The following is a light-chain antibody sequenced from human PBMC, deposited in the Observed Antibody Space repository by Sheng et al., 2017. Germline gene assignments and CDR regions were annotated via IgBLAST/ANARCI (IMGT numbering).Light chain of an antibody. CDR1: QDISRY. V-gene: IGKV1-16*02. J-gene: IGKJ2*01. CDR2: GAS. Sequence: DIQMTQSPSSLSASVGDRVTITCRASQDISRYLVWFQQKPGKAPKALIYGASSLQSGVPSKFSGSGSGKDFILTISSLQPEDSATYYCQQYVTYPHTFGQGTKLVIK. CDR3: QQYVTYPHT.